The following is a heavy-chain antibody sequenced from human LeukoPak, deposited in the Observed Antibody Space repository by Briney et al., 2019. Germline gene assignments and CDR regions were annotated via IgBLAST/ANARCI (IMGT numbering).Heavy chain of an antibody. CDR1: GSSINSYY. D-gene: IGHD4-23*01. Sequence: PSETLSLTCTASGSSINSYYWSWIRQPPGKGLEWIWRIYSSGSTNYNPSLKSRVSISVDTSKNQFSLKLTSVTAADTAVYYCARGGKATVVTMWGQGILVTVSS. CDR2: IYSSGST. J-gene: IGHJ4*02. CDR3: ARGGKATVVTM. V-gene: IGHV4-4*07.